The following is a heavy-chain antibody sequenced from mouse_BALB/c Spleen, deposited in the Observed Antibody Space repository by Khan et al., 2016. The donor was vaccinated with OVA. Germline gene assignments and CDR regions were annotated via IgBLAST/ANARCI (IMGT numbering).Heavy chain of an antibody. V-gene: IGHV2-2*02. CDR3: ARNYDYDEGLAY. D-gene: IGHD2-4*01. Sequence: VQLQESGPGLEQPSQSLSITCTVSGFSLTTYGVHWVRQSPGKGLEWLGVIRSGGSKEDNAAFISRLSISKENSKSQVYFKMNNLQTNDTAIYYCARNYDYDEGLAYWGQGTLVTVSA. J-gene: IGHJ3*01. CDR2: IRSGGSK. CDR1: GFSLTTYG.